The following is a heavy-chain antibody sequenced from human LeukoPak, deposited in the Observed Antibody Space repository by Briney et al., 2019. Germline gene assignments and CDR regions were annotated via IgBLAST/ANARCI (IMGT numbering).Heavy chain of an antibody. D-gene: IGHD2-21*01. Sequence: ASVKVSCKASGYTFTSYDFNWVRQATGQGLEWMGWMNPNSGNTGYAQKFQGRVTMTRNTSISTAYMELSSLRSEDTAVYYCARGRFSANRPPLRWLKTQVHDYWGQGTLVTVSS. CDR3: ARGRFSANRPPLRWLKTQVHDY. V-gene: IGHV1-8*01. J-gene: IGHJ4*02. CDR2: MNPNSGNT. CDR1: GYTFTSYD.